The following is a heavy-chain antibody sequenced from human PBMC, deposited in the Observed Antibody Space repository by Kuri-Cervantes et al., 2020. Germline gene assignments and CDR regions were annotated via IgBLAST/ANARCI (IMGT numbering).Heavy chain of an antibody. V-gene: IGHV3-11*01. J-gene: IGHJ4*02. Sequence: GGSLRLSCAASGFTFSSYWMTWVRQAPGKGLEWVSYISSSGSTIYYADSVKGRFTISRDNAKNSLYLQMNSLRAEDTAVYYCARDGCSGGSCYYFDYWGQGTLVTVSS. CDR2: ISSSGSTI. CDR3: ARDGCSGGSCYYFDY. D-gene: IGHD2-15*01. CDR1: GFTFSSYW.